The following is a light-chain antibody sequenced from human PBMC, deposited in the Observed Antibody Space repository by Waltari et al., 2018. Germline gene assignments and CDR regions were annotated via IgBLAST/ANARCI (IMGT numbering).Light chain of an antibody. CDR3: CSYVGDYV. V-gene: IGLV2-23*02. CDR2: DVN. Sequence: QSALTLPASVSGSPGQSITISCTGTSSDFGTYNLVSWYQQHPGIAPKPIIYDVNKRPSGVSNRFSGSKSGNTASLTISGLQAEDEADYYCCSYVGDYVFGTATKVTVL. CDR1: SSDFGTYNL. J-gene: IGLJ1*01.